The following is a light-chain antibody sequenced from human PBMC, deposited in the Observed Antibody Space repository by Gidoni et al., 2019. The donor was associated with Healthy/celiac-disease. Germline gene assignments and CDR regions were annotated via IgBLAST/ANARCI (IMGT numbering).Light chain of an antibody. CDR2: GNS. Sequence: QSVLPQPPSVSGAPGQRVTISCTGSSSNIGAGYDVHWYQQLPGTAPKLLIYGNSNRPSGVPDRFSGSKSGTSASLATTGLQAEDEADYYCQSYDSSLWVFGGGTKLTVL. CDR3: QSYDSSLWV. CDR1: SSNIGAGYD. J-gene: IGLJ3*02. V-gene: IGLV1-40*01.